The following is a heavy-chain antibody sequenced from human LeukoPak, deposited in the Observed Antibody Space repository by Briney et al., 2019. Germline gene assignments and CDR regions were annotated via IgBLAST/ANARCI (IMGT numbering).Heavy chain of an antibody. D-gene: IGHD4-11*01. CDR3: AKVGLEYYFDY. Sequence: GGSLRLSCAASGFTFNSYSMNWVRQAPGKGLEWVSGISGSGGSTYYADSVKGRFTISRDNSKNTLYLQMNSLRAEDTAVYYCAKVGLEYYFDYWGQGTLVTVSS. J-gene: IGHJ4*02. V-gene: IGHV3-23*01. CDR2: ISGSGGST. CDR1: GFTFNSYS.